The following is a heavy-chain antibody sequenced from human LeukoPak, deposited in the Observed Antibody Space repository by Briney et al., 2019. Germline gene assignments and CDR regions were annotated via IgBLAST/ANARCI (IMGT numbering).Heavy chain of an antibody. CDR1: GFTFSDYY. CDR3: TTGPGNSGY. CDR2: IKSKNVGETT. V-gene: IGHV3-15*01. D-gene: IGHD4-23*01. Sequence: GGSLRLSCAASGFTFSDYYMSWIRQAPGKGLEWVGRIKSKNVGETTEYAAAVQGRFTISRDDSKDTVFLQMSSLKTEDTAVYYCTTGPGNSGYWGQGTLVTVSS. J-gene: IGHJ4*02.